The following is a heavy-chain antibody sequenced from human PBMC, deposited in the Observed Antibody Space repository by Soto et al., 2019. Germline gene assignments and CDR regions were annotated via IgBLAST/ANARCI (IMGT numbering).Heavy chain of an antibody. CDR1: GYTFTSYG. D-gene: IGHD3-10*01. CDR3: EGDPGGLAGDDFLDY. J-gene: IGHJ4*02. Sequence: ASVKVSCKASGYTFTSYGISWVRQAPGQGLEWMGWISAYNGNTNYAQKLQGRVTMTTDTSTSTAYMELRSLRSDDTAVYYFEGDPGGLAGDDFLDYWRKGTLVPVS. CDR2: ISAYNGNT. V-gene: IGHV1-18*01.